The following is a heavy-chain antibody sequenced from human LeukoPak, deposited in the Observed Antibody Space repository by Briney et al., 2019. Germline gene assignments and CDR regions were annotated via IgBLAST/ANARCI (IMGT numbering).Heavy chain of an antibody. CDR2: INPRGGTT. D-gene: IGHD3-10*01. J-gene: IGHJ4*02. CDR3: ARAGRGSGGFDY. V-gene: IGHV1-46*01. CDR1: GYTFTSYY. Sequence: ASVKVSCKASGYTFTSYYMHWVRQAPGQGLEWMGIINPRGGTTSYAQKFQGRVTMTRDTSTSTVYMELSSLRSDDTALYYCARAGRGSGGFDYWGQGTLVTVSS.